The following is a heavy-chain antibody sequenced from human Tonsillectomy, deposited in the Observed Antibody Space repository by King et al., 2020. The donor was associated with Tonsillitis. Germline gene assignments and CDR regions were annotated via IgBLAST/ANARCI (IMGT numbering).Heavy chain of an antibody. D-gene: IGHD4-17*01. CDR3: ARDWDPLYGDLGHNWFDP. V-gene: IGHV3-11*01. CDR2: ISSSGSTI. J-gene: IGHJ5*02. CDR1: GFTFSDYY. Sequence: VQLVESGGGLVKPGGSLRLSCAASGFTFSDYYMSWIRQAPGKGLEWVSYISSSGSTIYYADSVKGRFTISRGNAKNSLYLQMNSLRAEDTAVYYCARDWDPLYGDLGHNWFDPWGQGTLVTVSS.